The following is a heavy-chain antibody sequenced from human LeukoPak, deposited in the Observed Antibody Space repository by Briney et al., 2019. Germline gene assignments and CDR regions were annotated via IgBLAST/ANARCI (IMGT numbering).Heavy chain of an antibody. CDR3: ARDVIPDYYDSSGPLTSYFDY. CDR2: ISSSSSTI. Sequence: PGGSLRLSCAASGFTFSSYSMNWVRQAPGKGLEWVSYISSSSSTIYYADSVKGRFTISRDNAKNSLYLQMNSLRAEDTAVYYCARDVIPDYYDSSGPLTSYFDYWGQGTLVTVSS. CDR1: GFTFSSYS. V-gene: IGHV3-48*04. J-gene: IGHJ4*02. D-gene: IGHD3-22*01.